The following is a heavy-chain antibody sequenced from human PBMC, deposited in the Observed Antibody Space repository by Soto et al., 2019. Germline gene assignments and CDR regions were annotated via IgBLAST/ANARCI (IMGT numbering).Heavy chain of an antibody. CDR1: GYSFTSYW. V-gene: IGHV5-51*01. CDR3: ARQEEVSSGSYYQDY. Sequence: GESLKISCTGSGYSFTSYWIGWVRQMPGKGLEWMGIIYPGDSDTRYSPSFQGQVTISADKSISTAYLQWSSLKASDTAMYYCARQEEVSSGSYYQDYWGEGTLVTVAS. D-gene: IGHD1-26*01. CDR2: IYPGDSDT. J-gene: IGHJ4*02.